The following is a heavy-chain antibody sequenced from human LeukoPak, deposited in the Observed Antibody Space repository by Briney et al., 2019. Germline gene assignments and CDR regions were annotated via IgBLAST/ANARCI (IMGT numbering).Heavy chain of an antibody. CDR3: ARDDCSGGSCYSDY. CDR2: ISAYNGNT. Sequence: ASVNVSFTASGYTFTSYGISWVRQAPGQGLEWMGWISAYNGNTNYAQKLQGRVTMTTDTSTSTAYMELRSLRSDDTAVYYCARDDCSGGSCYSDYWGQGTLVTVSS. D-gene: IGHD2-15*01. V-gene: IGHV1-18*01. CDR1: GYTFTSYG. J-gene: IGHJ4*02.